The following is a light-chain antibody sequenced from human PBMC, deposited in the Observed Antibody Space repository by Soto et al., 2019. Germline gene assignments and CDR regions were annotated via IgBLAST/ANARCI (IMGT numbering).Light chain of an antibody. CDR1: QSISTW. CDR2: DSS. Sequence: DIQMTQSPSTLSASVGDIVTVTCRASQSISTWLAWYQQKPGRAPKLLIYDSSSLESGVPSRFSGSGSGTDFTLTISSLQSEDFAVYYCQQYNNWPPITFGQGTRLENK. J-gene: IGKJ5*01. V-gene: IGKV1-5*01. CDR3: QQYNNWPPIT.